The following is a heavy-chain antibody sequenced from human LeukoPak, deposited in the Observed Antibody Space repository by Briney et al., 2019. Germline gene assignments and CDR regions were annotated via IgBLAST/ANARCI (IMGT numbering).Heavy chain of an antibody. CDR1: GGSFSGYY. Sequence: SETLSLTCAVYGGSFSGYYWSWIRQPPGKGLEWIGEINHSGSTDYNPSLKSRVTISVDTSKNQFSLKLSSVTAADTAVYYCARVLTMVRGVVGQYYFDYWGQGTLVTVSS. CDR3: ARVLTMVRGVVGQYYFDY. J-gene: IGHJ4*02. V-gene: IGHV4-34*01. D-gene: IGHD3-10*01. CDR2: INHSGST.